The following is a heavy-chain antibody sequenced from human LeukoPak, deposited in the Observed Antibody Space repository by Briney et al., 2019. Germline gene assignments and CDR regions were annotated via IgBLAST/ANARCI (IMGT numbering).Heavy chain of an antibody. D-gene: IGHD5-18*01. CDR3: AKRYSYGDYYFDY. J-gene: IGHJ4*02. CDR2: ISGSGGST. Sequence: GGSLRLSCAASGFTFSSYAMSWVRQAPGKGLEWVSAISGSGGSTYYADSVKGRFTISRDNSENTLYLQMNSLRAEDTAVYYCAKRYSYGDYYFDYWGQGTLVTVSS. V-gene: IGHV3-23*01. CDR1: GFTFSSYA.